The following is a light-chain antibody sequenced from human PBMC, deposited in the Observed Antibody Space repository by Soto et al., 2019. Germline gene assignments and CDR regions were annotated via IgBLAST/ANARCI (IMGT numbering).Light chain of an antibody. CDR2: EVS. V-gene: IGLV2-14*01. J-gene: IGLJ1*01. CDR1: SSDVGGYNY. Sequence: QSALTQPASVSGSPGQSITISCTGTSSDVGGYNYVSWYQQHPGKAPKLMIYEVSNRPSGVSNRYSGSMSGNTASLTISGLLAEYEADYYCSSYTSSSIYVFGTGIKLTVL. CDR3: SSYTSSSIYV.